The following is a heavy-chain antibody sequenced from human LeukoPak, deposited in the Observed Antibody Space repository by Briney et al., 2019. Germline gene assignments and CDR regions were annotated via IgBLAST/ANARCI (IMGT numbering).Heavy chain of an antibody. J-gene: IGHJ6*03. CDR1: GGSISSGGYY. CDR2: IYYSGST. D-gene: IGHD1-1*01. V-gene: IGHV4-31*03. Sequence: PSETLSLTCTVSGGSISSGGYYWSWIRQHPGKGLEWIGYIYYSGSTYYNPSLKSRVTISVDTSKNQFSLKLSSVTAADTAVYYCARGLETNYYYYYMDVWGKGTTVTVSS. CDR3: ARGLETNYYYYYMDV.